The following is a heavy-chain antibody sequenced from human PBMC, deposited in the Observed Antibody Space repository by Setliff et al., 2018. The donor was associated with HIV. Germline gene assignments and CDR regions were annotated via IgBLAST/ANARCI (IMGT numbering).Heavy chain of an antibody. J-gene: IGHJ4*02. CDR2: ISSSSSYI. Sequence: PGGSLRLSCAGSGFTFSNYVMNWVRLAPGKGLEWVSCISSSSSYIYYGDSVKGRFTISRDNAKESVYLQMNSLRGEDTAVYYCAGSRGYFVKAEWGQGTLVTVSS. CDR1: GFTFSNYV. CDR3: AGSRGYFVKAE. V-gene: IGHV3-21*01. D-gene: IGHD3-22*01.